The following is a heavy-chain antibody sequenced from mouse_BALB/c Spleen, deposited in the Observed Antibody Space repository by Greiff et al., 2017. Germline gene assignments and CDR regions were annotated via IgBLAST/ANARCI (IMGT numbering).Heavy chain of an antibody. V-gene: IGHV3-2*02. CDR1: GYSITSDYA. J-gene: IGHJ4*01. CDR2: ISYSGST. Sequence: EVKVEESGPGLVKPSQSLSLTCTVTGYSITSDYAWNWIRQFPGNKLEWMGYISYSGSTSYNPSLKSRISITRDTSKNQFFLQLNSVTTEDTATYYCARLLGAMDYWGQGTSVTVSS. D-gene: IGHD4-1*01. CDR3: ARLLGAMDY.